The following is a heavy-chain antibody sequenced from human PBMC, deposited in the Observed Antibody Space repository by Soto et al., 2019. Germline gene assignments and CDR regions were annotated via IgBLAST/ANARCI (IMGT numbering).Heavy chain of an antibody. V-gene: IGHV4-39*01. D-gene: IGHD1-26*01. CDR1: GDSITWSSCY. Sequence: LSLTCTLSGDSITWSSCYWGWIRQPPGKGLEWIGSIYYSGSTYYNPSLKSRVTISVDTSKNQFSLKLSSVTAADTAVYYCARRARVGATDHYFDYWGQGTLVTVSS. CDR3: ARRARVGATDHYFDY. J-gene: IGHJ4*02. CDR2: IYYSGST.